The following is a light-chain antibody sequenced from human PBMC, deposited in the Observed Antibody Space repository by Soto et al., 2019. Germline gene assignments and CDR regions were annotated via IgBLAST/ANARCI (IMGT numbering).Light chain of an antibody. V-gene: IGKV1-5*01. J-gene: IGKJ5*01. CDR1: KSISSW. CDR2: DAS. CDR3: QQYGSSPIT. Sequence: DIQMTQSPSTLSASVGERVTITCRASKSISSWLACYQQKPGKAPNLLIYDASSLESGVPSRFSGSGSGTDFTHTISRLEPEDFAVDYCQQYGSSPITFGQGTRLEIK.